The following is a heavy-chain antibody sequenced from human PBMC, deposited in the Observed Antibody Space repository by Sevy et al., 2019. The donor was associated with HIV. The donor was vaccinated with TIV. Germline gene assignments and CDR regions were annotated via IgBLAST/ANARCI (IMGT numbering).Heavy chain of an antibody. D-gene: IGHD3-10*02. J-gene: IGHJ4*02. V-gene: IGHV3-7*01. CDR2: INQDGSKI. Sequence: GESLKISCAASGFTFTTYWMTWVRQAPGKGLEWVANINQDGSKINYVDSVKGRFIISRDNAKKSLYVQMNSLRADDTAVYYCARVGMFEKSESQYRFMDYWGQGTLVTVSS. CDR1: GFTFTTYW. CDR3: ARVGMFEKSESQYRFMDY.